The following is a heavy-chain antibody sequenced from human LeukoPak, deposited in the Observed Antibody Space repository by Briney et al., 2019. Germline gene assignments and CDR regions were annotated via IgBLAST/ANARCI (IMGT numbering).Heavy chain of an antibody. J-gene: IGHJ4*02. Sequence: ASVKVSCKASGGTFSSHAISWVRQAPGQGLEWMGRIIPILGIANYAQKFQGRVTITADKSTSTAYMELSSLRSEDTAVYYCARVVDDSRSDYFDYWGQGTLVTVSS. CDR3: ARVVDDSRSDYFDY. CDR1: GGTFSSHA. D-gene: IGHD3-22*01. CDR2: IIPILGIA. V-gene: IGHV1-69*04.